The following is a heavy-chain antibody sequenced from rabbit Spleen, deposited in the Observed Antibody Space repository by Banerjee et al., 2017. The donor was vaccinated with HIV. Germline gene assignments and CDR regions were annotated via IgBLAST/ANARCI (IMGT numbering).Heavy chain of an antibody. CDR1: GFSFSSGYD. CDR2: IYPGSGDAS. Sequence: QQQLVESGGGLVKPGASLTLTCKASGFSFSSGYDMCWVRQAPGKGLEWIACIYPGSGDASFYASWVNGRFTISRSPSLNTVDLKMTSLTAADTATYFCAKADGSYNFALNLWGPGTLVTVS. J-gene: IGHJ4*01. V-gene: IGHV1S43*01. D-gene: IGHD5-1*01. CDR3: AKADGSYNFALNL.